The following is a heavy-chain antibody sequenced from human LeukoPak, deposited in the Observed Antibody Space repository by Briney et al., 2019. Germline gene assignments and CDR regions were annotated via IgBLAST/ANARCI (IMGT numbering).Heavy chain of an antibody. D-gene: IGHD3-3*01. Sequence: ASVKVSCKAFGYSFTGYHLHGVRQAPRQGLEWMGWVNPKTGGTNYARKFQVRVTMTRDTSINTVNMELSRLTSDDTAVYYCAREFSSKLEWLAYVTGDDAFDVWGQGTMITVS. CDR2: VNPKTGGT. CDR1: GYSFTGYH. J-gene: IGHJ3*01. CDR3: AREFSSKLEWLAYVTGDDAFDV. V-gene: IGHV1-2*02.